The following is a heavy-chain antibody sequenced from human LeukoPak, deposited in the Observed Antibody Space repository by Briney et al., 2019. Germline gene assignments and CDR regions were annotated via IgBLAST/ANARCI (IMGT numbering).Heavy chain of an antibody. CDR1: GYTFTSYG. CDR2: ISAYNGNT. D-gene: IGHD6-19*01. Sequence: GASVKVSCKASGYTFTSYGISWVRQAPGQGLEWMGWISAYNGNTNYAQKFQDRVTMITDTSTSTAYMELRSLRSDDTAVYYCARDRGQWLVFYGMDVWGQGTTVTVSS. CDR3: ARDRGQWLVFYGMDV. V-gene: IGHV1-18*01. J-gene: IGHJ6*02.